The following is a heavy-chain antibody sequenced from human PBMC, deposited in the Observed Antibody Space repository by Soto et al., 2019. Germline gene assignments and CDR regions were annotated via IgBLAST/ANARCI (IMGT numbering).Heavy chain of an antibody. J-gene: IGHJ4*02. CDR3: ARDYPSETSGFHYESYFDY. D-gene: IGHD5-12*01. V-gene: IGHV6-1*01. CDR2: TYYRSKWYN. Sequence: PSQTLSLTCAISGDSVSSNSAAWNWIRQSPSRGLEWLGRTYYRSKWYNDYAVSVKSRITINPDTSKNQFSLQLNSVTPEDTAVYYCARDYPSETSGFHYESYFDYWGQGTLVTSPQ. CDR1: GDSVSSNSAA.